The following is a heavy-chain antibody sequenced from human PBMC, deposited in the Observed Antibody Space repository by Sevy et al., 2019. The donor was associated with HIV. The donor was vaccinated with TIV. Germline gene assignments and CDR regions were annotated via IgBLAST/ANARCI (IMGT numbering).Heavy chain of an antibody. CDR3: ARDFAAVGTYYFDY. D-gene: IGHD6-19*01. CDR2: ISYDGSNK. J-gene: IGHJ4*02. V-gene: IGHV3-30-3*01. CDR1: GFTFNNYA. Sequence: GESLKISCPASGFTFNNYAMHWVRQAPGKGLEWVAVISYDGSNKYYADSVKGRFTISRDNSKNTLYLQMNSLRAEDTAVYYCARDFAAVGTYYFDYWGQGTLVTVSS.